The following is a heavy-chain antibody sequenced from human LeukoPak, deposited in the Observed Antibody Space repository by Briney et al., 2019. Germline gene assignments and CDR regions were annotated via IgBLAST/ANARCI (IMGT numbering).Heavy chain of an antibody. Sequence: PGGSLRLSCEASGFTFSDYILDWVRQAPGKGLEWVSGISWNSGSIGYADSVKGRFTISRDNAKNSLYLQMNSLRAEDTALYYCAKARDVSLGSSGWFDYWGQGTLVTVSS. J-gene: IGHJ4*02. CDR2: ISWNSGSI. CDR3: AKARDVSLGSSGWFDY. V-gene: IGHV3-9*01. CDR1: GFTFSDYI. D-gene: IGHD6-19*01.